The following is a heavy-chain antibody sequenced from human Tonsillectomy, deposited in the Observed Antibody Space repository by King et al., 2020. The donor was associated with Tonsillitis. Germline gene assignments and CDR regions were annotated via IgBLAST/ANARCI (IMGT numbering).Heavy chain of an antibody. CDR1: GYRFTSYW. CDR2: IHPSDSCT. V-gene: IGHV5-10-1*03. J-gene: IGHJ4*01. Sequence: QLVQSGAEVKKPGESLRISCKGSGYRFTSYWINWVRQMPGKGLEWMGRIHPSDSCTNYSPSFQGHVTMSADKSISTAYLHWSSLKASDTAMYYCAVADGSSGXXPWGXGTLVTVSX. D-gene: IGHD3-10*01. CDR3: AVADGSSGXXP.